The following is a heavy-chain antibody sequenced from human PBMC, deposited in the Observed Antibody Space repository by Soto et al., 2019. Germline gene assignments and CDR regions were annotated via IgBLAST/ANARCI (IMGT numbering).Heavy chain of an antibody. Sequence: QLQESGPGLVKPSETLSLTCSVSDDSISSTSYYWSWIRQPPGRGLEWIGFVHFSGSLHYNASLRNRAIISVDTSRRQISLKLTSVTAADTAVYFCGRGGDAHKMGRHWGQGTLVTVSS. CDR2: VHFSGSL. V-gene: IGHV4-61*05. D-gene: IGHD2-2*01. CDR3: GRGGDAHKMGRH. CDR1: DDSISSTSYY. J-gene: IGHJ1*01.